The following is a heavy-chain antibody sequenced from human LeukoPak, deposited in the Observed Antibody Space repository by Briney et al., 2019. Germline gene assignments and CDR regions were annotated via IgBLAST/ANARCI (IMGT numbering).Heavy chain of an antibody. CDR1: GFTFNKFW. D-gene: IGHD2-15*01. CDR3: AWEGHCSGGNCPSGN. CDR2: INPDGGGK. Sequence: PGGSLRLSCAASGFTFNKFWMSWVRQAPGKGLGWVATINPDGGGKYYVDSVKGRFTISRDNARDSLFLHMDSLRADDTAVYYCAWEGHCSGGNCPSGNWGRGTLVNVSS. J-gene: IGHJ4*02. V-gene: IGHV3-7*01.